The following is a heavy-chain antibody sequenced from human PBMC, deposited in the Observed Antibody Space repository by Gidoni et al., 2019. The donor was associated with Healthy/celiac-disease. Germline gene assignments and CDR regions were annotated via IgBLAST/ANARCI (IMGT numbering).Heavy chain of an antibody. CDR2: INHSGST. J-gene: IGHJ4*02. CDR3: ARGKRAAIFDY. Sequence: QVQLQQWGAGLLKPSETLSLTCAVYGGSFSGYYWSWIRQPPGKGLEWIWEINHSGSTNYNPSLKSRVTIAVDTSKNQFSLKLSSVTAADTAVYYCARGKRAAIFDYWGQGTLVTVSS. V-gene: IGHV4-34*01. CDR1: GGSFSGYY. D-gene: IGHD6-13*01.